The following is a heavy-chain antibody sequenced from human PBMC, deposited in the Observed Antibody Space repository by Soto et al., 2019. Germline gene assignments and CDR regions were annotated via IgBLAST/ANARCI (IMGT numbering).Heavy chain of an antibody. V-gene: IGHV3-30*18. D-gene: IGHD3-22*01. CDR1: GFTFSSYG. J-gene: IGHJ4*02. CDR3: AKNGRVFGQWLLPYYFDY. CDR2: ISYDGSNK. Sequence: GSLRLSCAASGFTFSSYGMHWVRQAPGKGLEWEAVISYDGSNKYYADSVKGRFTISRDNSKNTLYLQMNSLRAEDTAVYYCAKNGRVFGQWLLPYYFDYWGQGTLVTVSS.